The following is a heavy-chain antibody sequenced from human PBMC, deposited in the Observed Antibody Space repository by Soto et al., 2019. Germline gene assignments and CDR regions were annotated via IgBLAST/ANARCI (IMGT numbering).Heavy chain of an antibody. J-gene: IGHJ6*02. V-gene: IGHV3-33*01. CDR1: GFTFHTYG. CDR2: IWYDGSIK. D-gene: IGHD2-8*02. Sequence: QEQLVESGGGVVQPGRSLRLSCAASGFTFHTYGMHWVRQIPGKGLQWVAIIWYDGSIKYYADSVRGRFTISRDNSKNTLYLQMNRLRDEDTAVYYCARIDCTGDNCNPYYHYGMDVWGQGTTVTVSS. CDR3: ARIDCTGDNCNPYYHYGMDV.